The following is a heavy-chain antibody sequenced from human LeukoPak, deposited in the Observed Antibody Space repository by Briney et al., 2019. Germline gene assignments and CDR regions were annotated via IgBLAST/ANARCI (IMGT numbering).Heavy chain of an antibody. J-gene: IGHJ4*02. CDR1: GGSFSGYY. V-gene: IGHV4-34*01. D-gene: IGHD6-19*01. CDR2: INHSGST. Sequence: SETLSLTCAVYGGSFSGYYWSWIRQPPGKGLEWIGEINHSGSTSYNPSLKSRVTISVDTSKNQFSLKLSSVTAADTAVYYCARRGSGWYNSGLFDYWGQGTLVTVSS. CDR3: ARRGSGWYNSGLFDY.